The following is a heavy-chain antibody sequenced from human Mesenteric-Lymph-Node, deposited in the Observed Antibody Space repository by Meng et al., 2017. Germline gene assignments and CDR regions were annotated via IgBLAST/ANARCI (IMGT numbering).Heavy chain of an antibody. V-gene: IGHV3-23*01. J-gene: IGHJ4*02. D-gene: IGHD3-22*01. CDR1: EITFSSYA. Sequence: GESLKISCSASEITFSSYAMSWVRQAPGKGLEWVSAISGSGGSTYYADSVKGRFTISRDNSKNTLYLQMNSLEAEDTAVYYCAKTYDNRSNRDYWGQGTLVTVSS. CDR3: AKTYDNRSNRDY. CDR2: ISGSGGST.